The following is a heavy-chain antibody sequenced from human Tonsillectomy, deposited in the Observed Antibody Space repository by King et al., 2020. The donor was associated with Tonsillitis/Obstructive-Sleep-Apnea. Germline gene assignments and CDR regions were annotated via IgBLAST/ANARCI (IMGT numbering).Heavy chain of an antibody. CDR2: IYPGDSDT. D-gene: IGHD3-10*01. Sequence: VQLVESGAEVKKPGESLKISCKGSGYSFTSYWIGWVRQMPGKGLEWMGIIYPGDSDTRYSPSFQGQVTISADKSISTAYLQWRSLKAADTAMYYCARRSYYYGSGSYSPLDYWGQGXLVTVSP. CDR1: GYSFTSYW. J-gene: IGHJ4*02. V-gene: IGHV5-51*03. CDR3: ARRSYYYGSGSYSPLDY.